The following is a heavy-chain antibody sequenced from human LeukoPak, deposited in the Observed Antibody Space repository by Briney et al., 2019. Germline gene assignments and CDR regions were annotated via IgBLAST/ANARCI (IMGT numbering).Heavy chain of an antibody. CDR2: IKQDGSEK. CDR1: GFTFSSFW. V-gene: IGHV3-7*04. CDR3: ARGYCSGGSCFSSTGNFDL. J-gene: IGHJ2*01. Sequence: GGSLRLSCAASGFTFSSFWMSWVRQAPGKGLEWVANIKQDGSEKYYVDSVKGRFTVSRDNAENSLYLQMNSRRAEDTAVYYCARGYCSGGSCFSSTGNFDLWGRGTLVTVSS. D-gene: IGHD2-15*01.